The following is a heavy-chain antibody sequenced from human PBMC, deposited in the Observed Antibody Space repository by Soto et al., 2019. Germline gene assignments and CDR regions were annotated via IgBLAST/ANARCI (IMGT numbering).Heavy chain of an antibody. V-gene: IGHV3-43D*04. Sequence: EVQLVESGGVVVQPGGSLRLSCAASGFTFDDYAMHWVRQAPGKGLEWVSLISWDGGSTYYADSVKGRFTISRDNSKNSLYLQMNSLRAEDTALYYCAKVVEKGRTYYDFWSGYYHYYYYGMDVWGQGTTVTVSS. CDR1: GFTFDDYA. D-gene: IGHD3-3*01. CDR2: ISWDGGST. J-gene: IGHJ6*02. CDR3: AKVVEKGRTYYDFWSGYYHYYYYGMDV.